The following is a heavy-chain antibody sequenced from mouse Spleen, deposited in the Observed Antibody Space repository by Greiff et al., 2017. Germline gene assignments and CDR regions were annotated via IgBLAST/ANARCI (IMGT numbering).Heavy chain of an antibody. J-gene: IGHJ4*01. Sequence: VKLQQPGAELVKPGASVKMSCKASGYTFTSYWITWVKQRPGQGLEWIGDIYPGSGSTNYNEKFKSKATLTVDTSSSTAYMQLSSLTSEDSAVYYCARGRAYYYAMDYWGQGTSVTVSS. V-gene: IGHV1-55*01. CDR1: GYTFTSYW. CDR2: IYPGSGST. CDR3: ARGRAYYYAMDY. D-gene: IGHD3-3*01.